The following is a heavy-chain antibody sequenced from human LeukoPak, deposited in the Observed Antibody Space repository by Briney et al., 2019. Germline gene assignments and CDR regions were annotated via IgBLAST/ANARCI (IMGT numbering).Heavy chain of an antibody. CDR2: IYYSGRT. Sequence: PSETLSLTCTVSGGSISSSSYFWGWIRQPPGKGLEWIGSIYYSGRTYYNPSLKSRVTISVDTSKNQFSLKLSSVTAADTAVYYCARPLQLWLHFSSTRIRVPWSSGAFDIWGQGTMVTVSS. J-gene: IGHJ3*02. D-gene: IGHD5-18*01. V-gene: IGHV4-39*07. CDR3: ARPLQLWLHFSSTRIRVPWSSGAFDI. CDR1: GGSISSSSYF.